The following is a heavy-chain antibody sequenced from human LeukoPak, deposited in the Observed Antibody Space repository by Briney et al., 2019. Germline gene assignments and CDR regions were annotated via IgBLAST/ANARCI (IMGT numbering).Heavy chain of an antibody. J-gene: IGHJ3*02. D-gene: IGHD6-25*01. CDR3: AKGRAARLDAFDI. CDR2: ISSSSSYI. V-gene: IGHV3-21*04. Sequence: GGSLRLSCAASGFTFSSYSMNWVRQAPGKGLEWVSSISSSSSYIYYADSVKGRFTISRDNAKNTLYLQMNSLRAEDTAVYYCAKGRAARLDAFDIWGQGTMVTVSS. CDR1: GFTFSSYS.